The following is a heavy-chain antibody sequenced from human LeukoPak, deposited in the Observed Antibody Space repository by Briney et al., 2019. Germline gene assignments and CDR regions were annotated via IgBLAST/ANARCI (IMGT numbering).Heavy chain of an antibody. CDR2: ISYDGSNK. CDR3: ARGFVAASDFDY. CDR1: GFTFSSYA. V-gene: IGHV3-30-3*01. Sequence: GRSLRLSCAASGFTFSSYAMHWVRQAPGKGLEWVAVISYDGSNKYYADSVKGRFTISRDNSKNTLYLQMNSLRAEDTAVYYCARGFVAASDFDYWGQGTLVTVSS. D-gene: IGHD6-25*01. J-gene: IGHJ4*02.